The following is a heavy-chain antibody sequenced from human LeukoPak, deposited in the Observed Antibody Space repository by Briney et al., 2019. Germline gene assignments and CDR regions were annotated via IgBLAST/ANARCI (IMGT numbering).Heavy chain of an antibody. CDR1: GFTFSSYA. Sequence: GGSLRLSCAVSGFTFSSYAMSWVRQAPGKGLEWVSTISGSGGSTYYADSVKGRFTISRDNSKNTLYLQMNSLRAEDTAVYYCAKLSGVAAAPPFDYWGQGTLVTVSS. CDR2: ISGSGGST. D-gene: IGHD6-13*01. J-gene: IGHJ4*02. V-gene: IGHV3-23*01. CDR3: AKLSGVAAAPPFDY.